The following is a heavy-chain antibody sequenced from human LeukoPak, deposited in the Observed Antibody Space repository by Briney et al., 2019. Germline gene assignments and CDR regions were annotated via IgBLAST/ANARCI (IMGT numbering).Heavy chain of an antibody. CDR3: ARDTPFSSGWYGGVDY. CDR1: GFTFSSYG. V-gene: IGHV3-33*01. J-gene: IGHJ4*02. D-gene: IGHD6-19*01. CDR2: LWYDGSNK. Sequence: GGSLRLSCAASGFTFSSYGMHWVRQAPGKGLEWVAVLWYDGSNKYYADSVKGRFTISRDNSKNTLYLQMNSLRAEDTAVYYCARDTPFSSGWYGGVDYWGQGTLVTVSS.